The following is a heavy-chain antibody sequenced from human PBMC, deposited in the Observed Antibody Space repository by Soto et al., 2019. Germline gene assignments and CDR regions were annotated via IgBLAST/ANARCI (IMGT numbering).Heavy chain of an antibody. CDR1: GGSISSYY. J-gene: IGHJ4*02. D-gene: IGHD5-18*01. V-gene: IGHV4-59*01. CDR2: IYYSGST. CDR3: ARFPRGYSYGHFDY. Sequence: SETLSLTCTVSGGSISSYYWSWIRQPPGKGLEWFGYIYYSGSTNYNPSLKSRVTISVDTSKNQFSLKLSSVTAADTAVYYCARFPRGYSYGHFDYWGQGTLVTVSS.